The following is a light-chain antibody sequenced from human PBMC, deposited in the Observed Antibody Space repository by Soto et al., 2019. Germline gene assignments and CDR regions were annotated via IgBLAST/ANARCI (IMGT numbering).Light chain of an antibody. J-gene: IGKJ5*01. CDR1: QSFRGL. CDR3: QQYGGTPPIP. CDR2: DAS. V-gene: IGKV3-11*01. Sequence: VCTHSPFTRSSSPGERATLSCRASQSFRGLLAWYQQKPGQAPRLLIYDASQRATGVPARFSASGSGTDFTLTISSLEPEDFAVYYCQQYGGTPPIPFGQVGRLEV.